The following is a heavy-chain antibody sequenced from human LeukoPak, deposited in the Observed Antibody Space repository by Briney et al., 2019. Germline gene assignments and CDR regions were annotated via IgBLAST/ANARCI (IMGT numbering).Heavy chain of an antibody. Sequence: SETLSLTCTVSGGSISSYYWSWIRQPAGKGLEWIGRIYTSGSTNYNPSLKSRVTMSVDTSKNQFSLKLSSVTAADTAVYYCARSHLSYYDILTGYSYYYYYMDVWGKGTTVTISS. J-gene: IGHJ6*03. D-gene: IGHD3-9*01. CDR3: ARSHLSYYDILTGYSYYYYYMDV. CDR2: IYTSGST. CDR1: GGSISSYY. V-gene: IGHV4-4*07.